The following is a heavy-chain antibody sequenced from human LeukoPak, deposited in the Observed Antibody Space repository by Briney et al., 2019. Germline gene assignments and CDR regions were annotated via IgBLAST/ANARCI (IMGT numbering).Heavy chain of an antibody. D-gene: IGHD3-22*01. CDR1: GFTFSSYS. V-gene: IGHV3-48*01. CDR2: ISSSSSTI. Sequence: PGGSLRLSCAASGFTFSSYSMNWVRQAPGKGLEWVSYISSSSSTIYYADSVKGRFTISRDNAKNSLYLQMNSLRAEDTAVYYCARDYYDSSGYYYALWGQGTLVTVSS. J-gene: IGHJ4*02. CDR3: ARDYYDSSGYYYAL.